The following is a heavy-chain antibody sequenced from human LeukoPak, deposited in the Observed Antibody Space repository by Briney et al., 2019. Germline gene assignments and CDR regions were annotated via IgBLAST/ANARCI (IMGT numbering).Heavy chain of an antibody. CDR1: RFTFSSYW. D-gene: IGHD1-14*01. CDR2: IKQDGSEK. CDR3: ATETIGRHYDY. J-gene: IGHJ4*02. V-gene: IGHV3-7*01. Sequence: GGSLRLSCAASRFTFSSYWMSWVRQAPGKGLEWVANIKQDGSEKYYVDSVKGRFTISRDNAKNSLYLQMDSLRDEDTAVYYCATETIGRHYDYWGQGTLLTVSS.